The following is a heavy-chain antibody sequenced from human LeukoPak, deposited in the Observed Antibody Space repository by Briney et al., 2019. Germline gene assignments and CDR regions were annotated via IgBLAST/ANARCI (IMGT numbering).Heavy chain of an antibody. CDR2: ISYDGSNK. Sequence: GGSLRLSCAASGFTFSSYGMRWVRQAPGKGLEWVAVISYDGSNKYYADSVKGRFTISRDNSKNTLYLQMNSLRAEDTAVYYCAKERNSYYYYGMDVWGQGTTVTVSS. CDR1: GFTFSSYG. CDR3: AKERNSYYYYGMDV. D-gene: IGHD4-23*01. V-gene: IGHV3-30*18. J-gene: IGHJ6*02.